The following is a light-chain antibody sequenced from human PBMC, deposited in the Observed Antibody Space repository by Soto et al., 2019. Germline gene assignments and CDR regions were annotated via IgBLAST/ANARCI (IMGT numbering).Light chain of an antibody. J-gene: IGKJ2*01. CDR2: DAS. CDR3: QQYDTVPPS. Sequence: DLPMTQSPSSLSASVGDRVTITCQASQDITNYLNWYQQKPGKAPQLLIYDASNLETGVPSRFSGSGSGTDFTFTITNLQPEDFATYYCQQYDTVPPSFGQGTKLDIK. CDR1: QDITNY. V-gene: IGKV1-33*01.